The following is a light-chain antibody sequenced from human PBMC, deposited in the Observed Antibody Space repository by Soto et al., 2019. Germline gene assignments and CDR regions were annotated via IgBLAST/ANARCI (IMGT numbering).Light chain of an antibody. CDR2: GAS. J-gene: IGKJ2*01. V-gene: IGKV3-20*01. Sequence: EIVLTQSPGTLSLSPGERATLSCRASQSVSNSYLAWYQQKPGQAPRLLIYGASSRATGIPDRFSGSGSGTDFTLTISRLEPEDFAVYYCQQYGSSPYTFGQGTKLENK. CDR3: QQYGSSPYT. CDR1: QSVSNSY.